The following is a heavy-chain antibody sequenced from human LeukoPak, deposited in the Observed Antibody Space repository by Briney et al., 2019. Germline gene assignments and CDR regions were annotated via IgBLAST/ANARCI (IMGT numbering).Heavy chain of an antibody. V-gene: IGHV3-23*01. CDR3: VKDQNYQLRL. CDR2: ISGSGGST. Sequence: GGSLRLSCVASGFTFTTYAMSWVRQAPGKGLEWVSTISGSGGSTYCADSVKGRFTISRDNAKNTLFLQMNSLRAEDTATYYCVKDQNYQLRLWGQGTLVTVSS. J-gene: IGHJ4*02. CDR1: GFTFTTYA. D-gene: IGHD2-2*01.